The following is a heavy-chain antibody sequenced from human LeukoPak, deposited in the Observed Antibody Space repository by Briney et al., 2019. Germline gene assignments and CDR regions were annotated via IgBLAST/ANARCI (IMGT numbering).Heavy chain of an antibody. J-gene: IGHJ6*03. Sequence: GGSLRLSRAVSGFTVSTYWITWVRQEAGKGLEWVANIKQDGSEKYYVDSVKGRFTISRDNAKNSLYLQMNSLRAEDTAVYYCARSGRQLLHINDYYYHMDVWGKGTTVTVS. CDR2: IKQDGSEK. CDR3: ARSGRQLLHINDYYYHMDV. CDR1: GFTVSTYW. V-gene: IGHV3-7*01. D-gene: IGHD2-15*01.